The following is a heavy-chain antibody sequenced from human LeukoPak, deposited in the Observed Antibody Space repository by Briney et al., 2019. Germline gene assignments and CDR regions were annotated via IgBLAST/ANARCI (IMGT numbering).Heavy chain of an antibody. CDR1: GFTFDDYA. CDR3: AKDIRQWLVRDYYYGMDV. Sequence: PGGSLRLSRAASGFTFDDYAMHWVRQAPGKGLEWVSGISWNSGSIGYADSVKGRFTISRDNAKNSLYLQMNSLRAEDSALYYCAKDIRQWLVRDYYYGMDVWGQGTTVTVSS. D-gene: IGHD6-19*01. J-gene: IGHJ6*02. V-gene: IGHV3-9*01. CDR2: ISWNSGSI.